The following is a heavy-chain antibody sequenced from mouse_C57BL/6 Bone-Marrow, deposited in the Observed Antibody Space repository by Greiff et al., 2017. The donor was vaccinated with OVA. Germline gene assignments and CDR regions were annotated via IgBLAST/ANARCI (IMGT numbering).Heavy chain of an antibody. D-gene: IGHD2-4*01. V-gene: IGHV1-81*01. CDR1: GYTFTSYG. CDR3: ASYYDYYWYFDV. CDR2: IYPRSGNT. Sequence: QVQLQQSGAELARPGASVKLSCKASGYTFTSYGISWVKQRTGQGLEWIGEIYPRSGNTYYNEKFKGKATLTADKSSSTAYMELRSLTSEDSAVYFCASYYDYYWYFDVWGTGTTVTVSS. J-gene: IGHJ1*03.